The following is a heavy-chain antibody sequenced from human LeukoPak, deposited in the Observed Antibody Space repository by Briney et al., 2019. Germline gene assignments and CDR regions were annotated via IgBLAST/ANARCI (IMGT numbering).Heavy chain of an antibody. CDR2: INDGNGNT. J-gene: IGHJ4*02. CDR3: ARTPRSPVLRFLEWLLFDY. Sequence: GASVTVSCKASGYTFTSYAMHWVRQAPGQRLEWMGWINDGNGNTKYSQEFQGRVTITRDTSASTAYMELSSLRSEDMAVYYCARTPRSPVLRFLEWLLFDYWGQGTLVTVSS. CDR1: GYTFTSYA. V-gene: IGHV1-3*03. D-gene: IGHD3-3*01.